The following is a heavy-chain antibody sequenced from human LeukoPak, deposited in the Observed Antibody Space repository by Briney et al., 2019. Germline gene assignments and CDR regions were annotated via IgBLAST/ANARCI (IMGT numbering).Heavy chain of an antibody. Sequence: GGSLTLSCAASGFTFTCCWRSWVRQTPGKGLEWVGSIKQDGREKFYPDSVNGGFTISRDNAKNSPYLQVNRLTADDAAVYYCARVPGVTRYFDSWGQGILVTVSS. CDR1: GFTFTCCW. V-gene: IGHV3-7*01. CDR2: IKQDGREK. D-gene: IGHD4-23*01. J-gene: IGHJ4*02. CDR3: ARVPGVTRYFDS.